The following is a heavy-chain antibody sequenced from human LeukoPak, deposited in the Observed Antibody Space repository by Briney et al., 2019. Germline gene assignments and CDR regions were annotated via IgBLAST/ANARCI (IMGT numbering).Heavy chain of an antibody. D-gene: IGHD2-15*01. Sequence: PGGSLRLSCAASGFIFNNYNMNWVRQAPGKGLEWVSSISSSSSLYYADSVRGRFTISRDNAKNSLYLQMNSLRAEDTAVYYCARDRSCSGGSCYGMDVWGQGTTVTVS. J-gene: IGHJ6*02. CDR3: ARDRSCSGGSCYGMDV. CDR2: ISSSSSL. CDR1: GFIFNNYN. V-gene: IGHV3-69-1*01.